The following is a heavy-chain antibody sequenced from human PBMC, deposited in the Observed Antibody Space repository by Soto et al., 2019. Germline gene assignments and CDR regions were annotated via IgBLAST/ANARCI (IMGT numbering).Heavy chain of an antibody. Sequence: GGSLRLSCAASGFTFSSYAMSWVRQAPGKGLEWVSDISGSSSTIYYADSVKGRFTISRDNAKNSLYLQMNSLRAEDTALYYCAKAGFWSGYYSLVDYWGQGTLVTVSS. CDR3: AKAGFWSGYYSLVDY. V-gene: IGHV3-23*01. CDR2: ISGSSSTI. D-gene: IGHD3-3*01. CDR1: GFTFSSYA. J-gene: IGHJ4*02.